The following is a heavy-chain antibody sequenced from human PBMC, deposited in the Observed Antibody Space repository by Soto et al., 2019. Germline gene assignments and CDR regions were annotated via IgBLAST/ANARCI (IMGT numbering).Heavy chain of an antibody. D-gene: IGHD3-16*01. J-gene: IGHJ6*02. V-gene: IGHV3-30-3*01. CDR2: ISYDGSNK. Sequence: QVQLVESGGGVVQPGRSLRLSCAASGFIFSGYAMHWVRQAPGKGLEWVALISYDGSNKYYADSVKGRFTISRDSSKNTMYLGMNSLRAEDTAVFYCARGSGGYSYYGVDVWGQGTTVTVSS. CDR3: ARGSGGYSYYGVDV. CDR1: GFIFSGYA.